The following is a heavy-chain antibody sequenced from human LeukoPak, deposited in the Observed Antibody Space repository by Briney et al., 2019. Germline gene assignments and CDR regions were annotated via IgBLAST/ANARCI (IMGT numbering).Heavy chain of an antibody. CDR2: ISSSSSTI. D-gene: IGHD2-15*01. J-gene: IGHJ4*02. Sequence: GGSLRLSCAASGFTFSSYSMNWVRQAPGKGLEWVSYISSSSSTIYYADSVKGRFTISRDNAKNSLYLQMNSLRAEDTAVYYCARPGLLGFDYWGQGTLVTVSS. V-gene: IGHV3-48*01. CDR3: ARPGLLGFDY. CDR1: GFTFSSYS.